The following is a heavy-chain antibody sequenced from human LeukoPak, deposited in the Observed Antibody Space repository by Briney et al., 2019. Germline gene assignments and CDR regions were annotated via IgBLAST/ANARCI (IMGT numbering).Heavy chain of an antibody. J-gene: IGHJ4*02. D-gene: IGHD3-3*01. CDR3: ARGVDDFWSGYYEDY. Sequence: SVKVSCKASGGTFSSYAISWVRQAPGQGLEWMGGIVPIFGTANYAQKFQGRVTITADESTSTAYMELSSLRSEDTAVYYCARGVDDFWSGYYEDYWGQGTLVTVSS. CDR2: IVPIFGTA. CDR1: GGTFSSYA. V-gene: IGHV1-69*01.